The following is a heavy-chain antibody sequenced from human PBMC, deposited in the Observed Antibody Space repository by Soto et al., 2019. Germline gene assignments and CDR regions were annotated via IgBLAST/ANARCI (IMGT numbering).Heavy chain of an antibody. V-gene: IGHV4-31*03. CDR2: IYYSGST. CDR1: GGSISSGGYY. CDR3: ARHIAAAPPGSTIDP. D-gene: IGHD6-13*01. J-gene: IGHJ5*02. Sequence: PSETLSLTCTVSGGSISSGGYYWSWIRQHPGKGLEWIGYIYYSGSTYYNPSLKSRVTISVDTSKNQFSLKLSSVSAADTAVYYCARHIAAAPPGSTIDPWGQGTLVTVSS.